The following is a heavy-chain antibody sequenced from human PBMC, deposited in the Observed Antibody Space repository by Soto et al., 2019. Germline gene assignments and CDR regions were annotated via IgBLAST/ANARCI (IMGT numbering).Heavy chain of an antibody. D-gene: IGHD6-6*01. J-gene: IGHJ6*02. Sequence: SQTLSLTCVISGYSVSANNAAWNWIRQSPSRGLEWLGRTYFRSKWNYDYAESVKSRLTITPDTTNNQISLQLNSVIPEDAAVYYCVRQPLANLALYGMDVWGQGTTVTVS. V-gene: IGHV6-1*01. CDR1: GYSVSANNAA. CDR3: VRQPLANLALYGMDV. CDR2: TYFRSKWNY.